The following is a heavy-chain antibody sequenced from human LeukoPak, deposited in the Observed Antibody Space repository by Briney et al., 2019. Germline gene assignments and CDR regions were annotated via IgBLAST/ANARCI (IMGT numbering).Heavy chain of an antibody. CDR3: ARGISNYDFWSGTYYYYYYYMDV. CDR1: GGSFSGYY. V-gene: IGHV4-34*01. J-gene: IGHJ6*03. Sequence: SETLSLTCAVYGGSFSGYYWSWIRQPPGKGLEWIGEINHSGSTNYNPSLKSRVTISVDTSKNQFSLKLSSVTAADTAVYYCARGISNYDFWSGTYYYYYYYMDVWGKGTTVTVSS. D-gene: IGHD3-3*01. CDR2: INHSGST.